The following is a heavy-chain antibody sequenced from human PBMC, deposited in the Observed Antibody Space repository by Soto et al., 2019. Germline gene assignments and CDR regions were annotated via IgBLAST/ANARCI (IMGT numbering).Heavy chain of an antibody. CDR3: ATSQKGYNWYYFDH. Sequence: SETLSLTVSVYGGSFSDYYWSWIRQRPGKGLEWIGEINHSGSTNYNPSLKGRVTISVHTSKNQFSLKLSAVTAADTAVYYCATSQKGYNWYYFDHWGQGALVTVSS. CDR1: GGSFSDYY. CDR2: INHSGST. D-gene: IGHD1-20*01. J-gene: IGHJ4*02. V-gene: IGHV4-34*01.